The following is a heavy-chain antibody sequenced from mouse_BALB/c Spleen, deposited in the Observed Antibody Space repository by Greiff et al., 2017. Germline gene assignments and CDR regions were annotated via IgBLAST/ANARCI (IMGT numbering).Heavy chain of an antibody. J-gene: IGHJ3*01. CDR1: GFTFSSFG. CDR2: ISSGSSTI. V-gene: IGHV5-17*02. D-gene: IGHD2-12*01. CDR3: ARRGNTTGFAY. Sequence: EVKLVESGGGLVQPGGSRKLSCAASGFTFSSFGMHWVRQAPEKGLEWVAYISSGSSTIYYADTVKGRFTISRDNPKNTLFLQMTSLRSEDTAMYYCARRGNTTGFAYWGQGTLVTVSA.